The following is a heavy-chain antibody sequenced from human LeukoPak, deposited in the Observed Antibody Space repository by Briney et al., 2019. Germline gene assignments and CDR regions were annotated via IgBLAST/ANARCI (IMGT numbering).Heavy chain of an antibody. CDR1: GGTFSSYA. Sequence: ASVKVSCKASGGTFSSYAISWVRQAPGQGLEWMGGIIPIFGTASYAQKFQGRVTITTDESTSTAYMELSSLRSEDTAVYYCARVIRGSCSSTSCSTFNWFDPWGQGTLVTVSS. CDR3: ARVIRGSCSSTSCSTFNWFDP. D-gene: IGHD2-2*01. J-gene: IGHJ5*02. V-gene: IGHV1-69*05. CDR2: IIPIFGTA.